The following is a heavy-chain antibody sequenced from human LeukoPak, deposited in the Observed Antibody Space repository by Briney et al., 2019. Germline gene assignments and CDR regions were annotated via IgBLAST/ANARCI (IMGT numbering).Heavy chain of an antibody. D-gene: IGHD2-8*01. J-gene: IGHJ4*02. Sequence: SETLSLTCTVSRGSISSYYWNCIRQPAGKGLEWIGHIYTSGSTNYNSYLKSRVTMSLDTSKNQFSVKLNSVIAADTAMYYCARGVYLGNGYYFDYWGQGTLVTVSS. V-gene: IGHV4-4*07. CDR2: IYTSGST. CDR1: RGSISSYY. CDR3: ARGVYLGNGYYFDY.